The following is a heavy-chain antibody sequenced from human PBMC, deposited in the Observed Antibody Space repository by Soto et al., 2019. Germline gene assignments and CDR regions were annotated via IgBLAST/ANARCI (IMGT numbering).Heavy chain of an antibody. Sequence: WXRQAPGKGLEWVSSISSRSDIYYADSLKGRFTISRDNAKNSVSLQMNSLRAEDTAVYYCAREYTAWPLAYGLDVWGQGTTVTVSS. D-gene: IGHD2-2*02. J-gene: IGHJ6*02. V-gene: IGHV3-21*01. CDR3: AREYTAWPLAYGLDV. CDR2: ISSRSDI.